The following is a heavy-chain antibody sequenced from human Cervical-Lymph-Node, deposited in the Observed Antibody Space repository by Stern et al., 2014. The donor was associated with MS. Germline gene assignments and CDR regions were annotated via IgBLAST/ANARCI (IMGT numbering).Heavy chain of an antibody. J-gene: IGHJ4*02. CDR1: GFTFSSYW. Sequence: EVQLEESGGGLVQPGGSLRLSCAASGFTFSSYWMHWVRQAPGKGLVWVSRINGDGSSTTYADSVKGRFTISRDNAKNTLYLQMSSLRAEDTAVYYCARGGEYGTSPQGYWGQGALVTVSS. CDR3: ARGGEYGTSPQGY. D-gene: IGHD6-6*01. V-gene: IGHV3-74*02. CDR2: INGDGSST.